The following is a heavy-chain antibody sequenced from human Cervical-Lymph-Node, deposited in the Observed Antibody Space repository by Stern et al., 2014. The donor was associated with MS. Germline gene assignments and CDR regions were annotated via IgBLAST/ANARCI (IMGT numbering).Heavy chain of an antibody. V-gene: IGHV3-30-3*01. CDR3: ARGGRGVGLEY. CDR1: GFTFSTYP. CDR2: VSYDGTQR. J-gene: IGHJ4*02. D-gene: IGHD3-10*01. Sequence: VQLVESGGGVVQPGRSLSLSCVASGFTFSTYPMHWVRQAPGKWLEWVAFVSYDGTQRNSTDSVKARFTISRDNSKNTLYLHMNSLRDEDTAVYFCARGGRGVGLEYWGQGALVTVSS.